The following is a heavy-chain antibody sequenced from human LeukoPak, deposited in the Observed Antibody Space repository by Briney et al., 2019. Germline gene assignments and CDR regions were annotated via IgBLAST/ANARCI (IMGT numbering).Heavy chain of an antibody. V-gene: IGHV1-69*05. CDR2: IIPIFGTA. J-gene: IGHJ4*02. D-gene: IGHD6-13*01. Sequence: ASVKVSCKASGGTFSSYAISWVRQAPGQGLEWMGRIIPIFGTANYAQKFQGRVTITTDESTSTAYMELSSLRSEDTAVYYCARDREATTWLYCSSWYFDYWGQGTLVTVSS. CDR1: GGTFSSYA. CDR3: ARDREATTWLYCSSWYFDY.